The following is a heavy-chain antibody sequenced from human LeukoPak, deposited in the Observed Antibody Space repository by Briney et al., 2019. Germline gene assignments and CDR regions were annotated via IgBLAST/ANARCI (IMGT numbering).Heavy chain of an antibody. Sequence: GGSLRLSCEASGFTFGSFGISWVRQAPGKGLEWVSGISGSGHYTYQADSVKGRFTISRDNSKSTLYIQMNSLRGDDTAVYYCARDGSWGDYQFYFYMDVWGKGTTVTVSS. CDR2: ISGSGHYT. J-gene: IGHJ6*03. D-gene: IGHD2-2*01. CDR1: GFTFGSFG. V-gene: IGHV3-23*01. CDR3: ARDGSWGDYQFYFYMDV.